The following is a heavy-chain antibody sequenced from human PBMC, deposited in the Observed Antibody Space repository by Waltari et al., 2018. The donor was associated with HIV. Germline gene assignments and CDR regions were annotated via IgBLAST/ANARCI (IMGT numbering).Heavy chain of an antibody. CDR3: ARESRYRGHDDACDV. J-gene: IGHJ3*01. D-gene: IGHD2-21*01. V-gene: IGHV3-7*01. Sequence: EVQVAESGGGLVQPGGSLRLSCVASEFSIGDYYMSWVRKAPGKGLGWWANIKQEGREKFYAAPVKGRFTISRDYARNTVFLQMDNLGAEDTALYFCARESRYRGHDDACDVWGQGTMVTVSS. CDR2: IKQEGREK. CDR1: EFSIGDYY.